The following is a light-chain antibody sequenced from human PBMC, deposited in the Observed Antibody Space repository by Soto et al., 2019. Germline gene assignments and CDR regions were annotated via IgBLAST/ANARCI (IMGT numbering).Light chain of an antibody. Sequence: EIVLTQSPATLSLSPGERATLSCRASQSVSTYLAWYQQKPGQAPRLLIYDASNRATGIPARFTGSGSGTDFTLTISSLEPEDFAVYYCQQRRNWPRLAFGSGTRV. CDR1: QSVSTY. CDR3: QQRRNWPRLA. CDR2: DAS. V-gene: IGKV3-11*01. J-gene: IGKJ4*01.